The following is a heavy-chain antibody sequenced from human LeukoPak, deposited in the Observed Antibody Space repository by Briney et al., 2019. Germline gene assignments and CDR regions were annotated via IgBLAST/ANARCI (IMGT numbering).Heavy chain of an antibody. CDR1: GGSFSGYY. V-gene: IGHV4-34*01. CDR3: ARDPFPYYFDY. CDR2: INHSGST. J-gene: IGHJ4*02. Sequence: SETLSLTCAVYGGSFSGYYWSWIRQPPGKGLEWIGEINHSGSTNYNPSLKSRVTISVDTSKNQFSLKLSSVTAADTAVYYCARDPFPYYFDYWGQGTLVTVSS.